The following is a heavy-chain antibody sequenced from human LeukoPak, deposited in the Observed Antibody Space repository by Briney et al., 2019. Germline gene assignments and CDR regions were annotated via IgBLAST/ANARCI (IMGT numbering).Heavy chain of an antibody. CDR3: ARSGDFDY. V-gene: IGHV4-59*01. J-gene: IGHJ4*02. Sequence: PSETLSLTCTVSGVSISSYYWSWIRQPPGKGLEWIGYIYYSGSTNYNPSLKSRVTISVDTSKNQFSLKLSCVTAADTAVYYCARSGDFDYWGQGTLVTVSS. D-gene: IGHD5-12*01. CDR1: GVSISSYY. CDR2: IYYSGST.